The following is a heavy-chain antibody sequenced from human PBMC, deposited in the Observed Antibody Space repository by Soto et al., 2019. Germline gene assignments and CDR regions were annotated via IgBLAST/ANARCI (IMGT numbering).Heavy chain of an antibody. V-gene: IGHV3-21*01. J-gene: IGHJ5*02. Sequence: EVQLVESGGGLVKPGGSLRLSCAASGFTFSSYSMNWVRQAPGKGLEWVSSISSSSSYIYYADSVKGRFTISRDNAKNSLYLQMNSLRAEDTAVYYCARVANWNAYWFDPWGQGTLVTVSS. D-gene: IGHD1-1*01. CDR2: ISSSSSYI. CDR3: ARVANWNAYWFDP. CDR1: GFTFSSYS.